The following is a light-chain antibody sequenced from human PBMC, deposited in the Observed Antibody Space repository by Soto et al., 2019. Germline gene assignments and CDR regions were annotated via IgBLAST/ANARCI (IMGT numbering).Light chain of an antibody. CDR1: SSDVGGYNY. CDR3: SSYTSSSIDDV. CDR2: EVS. V-gene: IGLV2-14*01. J-gene: IGLJ1*01. Sequence: QSALTQPASVSGSPGQSITISCTGTSSDVGGYNYVSWYQQHPGKAPKLMIYEVSNRPSGVSNRFSGSKSGNTASVTISGLQAEDEADYYCSSYTSSSIDDVFGTGTKVTV.